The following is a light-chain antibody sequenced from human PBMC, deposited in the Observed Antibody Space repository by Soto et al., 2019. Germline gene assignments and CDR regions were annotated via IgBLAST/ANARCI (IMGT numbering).Light chain of an antibody. V-gene: IGLV2-14*01. Sequence: QPVLTQPASVSGSPGQSITISCTGTSSDVGRYNYVSWYQQYPGKAPKLIIFEVSIRPSGVSNRFSGSKSGTTASLTISGLQIEDEADYYCSSYTSRTSVVFGGGTKLTVL. J-gene: IGLJ2*01. CDR1: SSDVGRYNY. CDR3: SSYTSRTSVV. CDR2: EVS.